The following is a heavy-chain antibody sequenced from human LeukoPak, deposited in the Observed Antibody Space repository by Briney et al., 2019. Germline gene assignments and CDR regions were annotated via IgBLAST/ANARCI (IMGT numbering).Heavy chain of an antibody. Sequence: SVKVSCKASGGTFSSYAISWVRQAPGQGLEWMGRIIPILGIANYAQKFQGRVTITTDESTSTAYMELSSLRSEDTAVYYCARDPGCSSTSCYWDGTNYYYMDVWGKGTTVTVSS. CDR2: IIPILGIA. J-gene: IGHJ6*03. V-gene: IGHV1-69*04. CDR3: ARDPGCSSTSCYWDGTNYYYMDV. CDR1: GGTFSSYA. D-gene: IGHD2-2*01.